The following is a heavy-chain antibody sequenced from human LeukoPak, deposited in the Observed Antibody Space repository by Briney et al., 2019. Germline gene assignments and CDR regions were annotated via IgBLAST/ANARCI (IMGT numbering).Heavy chain of an antibody. CDR2: IYYSGST. V-gene: IGHV4-31*03. Sequence: PSQTLSLTCTVSGGSISSGGYYWSWIRQHPGKGLEWIGYIYYSGSTYYNPSLKSRVTISVDTSKNQFSLKLSSVTAADTAVYYCARVLSAYCRGDCYDDAFDIWGQGTMVTVSS. J-gene: IGHJ3*02. CDR3: ARVLSAYCRGDCYDDAFDI. CDR1: GGSISSGGYY. D-gene: IGHD2-21*02.